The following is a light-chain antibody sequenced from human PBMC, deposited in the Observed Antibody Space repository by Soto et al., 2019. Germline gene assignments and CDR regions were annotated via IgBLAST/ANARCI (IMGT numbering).Light chain of an antibody. V-gene: IGKV3-20*01. CDR3: QQYGSSFT. CDR2: GAS. CDR1: QSVSSSY. Sequence: EIVLTQSPGTLSLSPGERATLSCRASQSVSSSYLAWYQQKPGQAPRLLIYGASSRATGIPDRFSGSGSGTXXTXXXSRLEPEDFAVYYCQQYGSSFTFGPGTKVDIK. J-gene: IGKJ3*01.